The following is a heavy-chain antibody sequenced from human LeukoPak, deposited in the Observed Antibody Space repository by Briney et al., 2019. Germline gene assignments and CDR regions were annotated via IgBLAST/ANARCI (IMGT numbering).Heavy chain of an antibody. CDR3: RSATPGDGSNLDY. V-gene: IGHV4-59*01. Sequence: SETLSLTCTVSGGFISYYYWSWLRQPPGKGLEGIGYIYYTGSTHYNPSLKGRVTMSVDTSRNQLSLKLSSVNAADADVYSGRSATPGDGSNLDYWGQGDLVTVSS. J-gene: IGHJ4*02. CDR1: GGFISYYY. CDR2: IYYTGST. D-gene: IGHD5-24*01.